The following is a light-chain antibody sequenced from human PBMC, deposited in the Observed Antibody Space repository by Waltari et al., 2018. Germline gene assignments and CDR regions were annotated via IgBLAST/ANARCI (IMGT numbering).Light chain of an antibody. CDR2: ENK. CDR1: SSNIGTDY. Sequence: QSVLTQPPSVSAAPGQKVTISCSGSSSNIGTDYLSWYQQLPGTAPKLLLDENKKRPSGIPDRFAGSKSGTSATLGITGLQTGDEADYYCGTWDTSLSALIFGGGTKLTVL. V-gene: IGLV1-51*02. J-gene: IGLJ2*01. CDR3: GTWDTSLSALI.